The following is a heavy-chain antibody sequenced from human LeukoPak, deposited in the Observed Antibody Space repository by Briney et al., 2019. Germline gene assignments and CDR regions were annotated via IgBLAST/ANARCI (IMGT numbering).Heavy chain of an antibody. CDR2: ISGSGGST. J-gene: IGHJ4*02. D-gene: IGHD3-9*01. V-gene: IGHV3-23*01. CDR3: AKDHQLRYFDWFTESGFDY. Sequence: TGGSLRLSCAASGFTFSSYAMSWVRQAPGKGLEWVSAISGSGGSTYYADSVKGRFTISRDNSKSTLYLQMNSLRAEDTAVYYCAKDHQLRYFDWFTESGFDYWGQGTLVTVSS. CDR1: GFTFSSYA.